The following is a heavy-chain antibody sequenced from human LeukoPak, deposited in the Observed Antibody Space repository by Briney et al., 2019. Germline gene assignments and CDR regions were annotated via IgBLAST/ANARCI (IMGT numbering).Heavy chain of an antibody. CDR3: ARASLGYYDSSGYPAEYFQH. V-gene: IGHV1-69*05. CDR2: IIPIFGTA. J-gene: IGHJ1*01. D-gene: IGHD3-22*01. Sequence: GASVKVSCKASGGTFSSYAISWVRQAPGQGLEWRGRIIPIFGTANYAQKFQDRVTITTDKSTSTAYMELSSLRSEDSAVYYCARASLGYYDSSGYPAEYFQHWGQGTLVTVSS. CDR1: GGTFSSYA.